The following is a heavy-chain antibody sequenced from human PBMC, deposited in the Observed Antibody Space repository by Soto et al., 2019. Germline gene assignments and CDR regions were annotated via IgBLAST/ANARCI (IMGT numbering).Heavy chain of an antibody. CDR2: INTDGAT. V-gene: IGHV3-23*01. CDR1: EFTFSSYA. Sequence: GGSLRLSCAASEFTFSSYAMSWVRQAPGKGLEWVSSINTDGATYYADSAKGRFTISRDNSRDTLYLQMDSLRAEDTAIYYCAKNYYFDLWGQGALVTVSS. D-gene: IGHD3-10*01. CDR3: AKNYYFDL. J-gene: IGHJ4*02.